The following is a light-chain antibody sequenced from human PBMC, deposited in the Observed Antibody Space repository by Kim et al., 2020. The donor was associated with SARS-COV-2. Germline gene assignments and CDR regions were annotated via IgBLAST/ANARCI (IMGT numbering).Light chain of an antibody. Sequence: SPGERATRPCRASQSVSSNLAWYQQKPGQAPRRLIYGASTRAAGIPARCSGSGSGTEVTLTISSLQSEDFAVYYCQQYNNWPPWTFGQGTKVDIK. CDR2: GAS. CDR1: QSVSSN. J-gene: IGKJ1*01. CDR3: QQYNNWPPWT. V-gene: IGKV3-15*01.